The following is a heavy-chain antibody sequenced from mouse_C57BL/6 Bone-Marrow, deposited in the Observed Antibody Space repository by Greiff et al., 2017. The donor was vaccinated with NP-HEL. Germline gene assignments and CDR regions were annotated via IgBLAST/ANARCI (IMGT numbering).Heavy chain of an antibody. D-gene: IGHD2-12*01. CDR1: GYTFTDYE. V-gene: IGHV1-15*01. Sequence: QVQLKQSGAELVRPGASVTLSCKASGYTFTDYEMHWVKQTPVHGLEWIGAIDPETGGTAYNQKFKGKAILTADKSSSTAYMELRSLTSEDSAVYYCLYEGWFAYWGQGTLVTVSA. J-gene: IGHJ3*01. CDR2: IDPETGGT. CDR3: LYEGWFAY.